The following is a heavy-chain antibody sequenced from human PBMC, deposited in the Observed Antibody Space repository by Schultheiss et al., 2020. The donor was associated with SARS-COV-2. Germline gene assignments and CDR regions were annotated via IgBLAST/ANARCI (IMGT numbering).Heavy chain of an antibody. CDR2: ISSNGGST. CDR1: GFTFSSYG. V-gene: IGHV3-64D*06. J-gene: IGHJ4*02. D-gene: IGHD5-18*01. Sequence: GGSLRLSCAASGFTFSSYGMHWVRQAPGKGLEYVSAISSNGGSTYYADSVKGRFTISRDNSKNTLYLQMSSLRAEDTAVYYCVKDWGKGGYSYGLFDYWGQGTLVTVSS. CDR3: VKDWGKGGYSYGLFDY.